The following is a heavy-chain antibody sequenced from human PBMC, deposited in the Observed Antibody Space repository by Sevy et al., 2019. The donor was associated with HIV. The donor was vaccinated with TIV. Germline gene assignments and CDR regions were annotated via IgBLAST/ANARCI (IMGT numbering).Heavy chain of an antibody. J-gene: IGHJ6*02. Sequence: GGSLRLSCAVSGFTFRNFWMSWVRQAPGKGLEWVANIRQDGSVKYYVDSVRGRFTISGDNAKNSLFLQLNSLRADDTAIYYCAKSYFGSGTSYGMDLWGRGTTVTVSS. D-gene: IGHD3-10*01. V-gene: IGHV3-7*01. CDR3: AKSYFGSGTSYGMDL. CDR2: IRQDGSVK. CDR1: GFTFRNFW.